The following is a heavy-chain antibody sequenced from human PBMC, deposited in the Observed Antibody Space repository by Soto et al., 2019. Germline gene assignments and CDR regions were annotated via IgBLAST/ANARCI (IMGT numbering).Heavy chain of an antibody. J-gene: IGHJ5*02. CDR2: SYHTGST. Sequence: PSETLSLTCAVSGGSISSGGYSWSWIRQPPGKGLEWIGYSYHTGSTNSNPSLKSRVTISVDTSKNQFSLKLSSVTAADTAVYYCARQSSNWYINWFDPRGQGTLVTVSS. CDR1: GGSISSGGYS. D-gene: IGHD6-13*01. CDR3: ARQSSNWYINWFDP. V-gene: IGHV4-61*08.